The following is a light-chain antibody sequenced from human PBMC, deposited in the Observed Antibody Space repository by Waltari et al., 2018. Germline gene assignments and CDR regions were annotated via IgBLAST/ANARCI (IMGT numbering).Light chain of an antibody. Sequence: EIVLTQSPATLSLSPGERATLSCRASQSVSSYLAWYQQKPGQAPRLLIYDASNRATGTPARFSGSVSGTDFTLTISSLEPEDFAVYYCQQRSNWPPFTFGPGTKVDIK. CDR1: QSVSSY. V-gene: IGKV3-11*01. J-gene: IGKJ3*01. CDR3: QQRSNWPPFT. CDR2: DAS.